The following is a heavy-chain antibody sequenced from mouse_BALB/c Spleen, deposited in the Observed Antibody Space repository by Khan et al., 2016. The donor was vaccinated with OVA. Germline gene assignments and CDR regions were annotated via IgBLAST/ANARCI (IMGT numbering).Heavy chain of an antibody. CDR3: TRGEPGNFDY. J-gene: IGHJ2*01. Sequence: QVQLKQSGAELVRPGASVKLSCKASGYTFTNYWINWVKQRPGQGLEWIGNIYPSDSYTNYNQKFKDKATLTVDKSSSTAYMQLSSPTSEDSVVYYCTRGEPGNFDYWGHGTTLTVSS. V-gene: IGHV1-69*02. CDR1: GYTFTNYW. D-gene: IGHD2-13*01. CDR2: IYPSDSYT.